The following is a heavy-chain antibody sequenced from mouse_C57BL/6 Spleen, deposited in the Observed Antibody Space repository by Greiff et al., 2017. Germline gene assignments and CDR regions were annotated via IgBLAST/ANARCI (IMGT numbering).Heavy chain of an antibody. CDR2: IYPGSGNT. Sequence: QVQLQQSGPELVKPGASVKISCKASGYSFTSYYIHWVKQRPGQGLEWIGWIYPGSGNTKYNEKFNGKATLTADTSSSTAYMQLSILTSEDSAVYYCARLGGSSYVNYFDYWGQGTTLTVSS. CDR1: GYSFTSYY. CDR3: ARLGGSSYVNYFDY. J-gene: IGHJ2*01. V-gene: IGHV1-66*01. D-gene: IGHD1-1*01.